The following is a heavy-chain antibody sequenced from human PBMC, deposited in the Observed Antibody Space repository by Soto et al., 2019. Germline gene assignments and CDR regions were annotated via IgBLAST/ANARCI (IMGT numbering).Heavy chain of an antibody. V-gene: IGHV1-69*08. CDR2: IIPLLGTA. Sequence: SVKVSCKASEGTFSSYSITWVRQAPGQRLEWMGEIIPLLGTANYAQKFQGRVTITGDKSTSTIYMGLSSLRSDDTVVYYCARDPVDLFGYMDVWGQGTTVTVSS. CDR3: ARDPVDLFGYMDV. CDR1: EGTFSSYS. J-gene: IGHJ6*02. D-gene: IGHD6-25*01.